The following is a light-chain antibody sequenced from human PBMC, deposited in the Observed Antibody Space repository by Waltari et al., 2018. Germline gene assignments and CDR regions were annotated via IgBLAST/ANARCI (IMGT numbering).Light chain of an antibody. CDR1: QSVSSY. V-gene: IGKV3-11*01. Sequence: ELVLIQSPATLSLSPVERATLSCRASQSVSSYLAWYQQKPGQAPRLLIYDASNRATGIPARFSGSGSGTDFTLTISSLEPEDFAVYYCQQRSNWPLTFGGGTKVEIK. J-gene: IGKJ4*01. CDR3: QQRSNWPLT. CDR2: DAS.